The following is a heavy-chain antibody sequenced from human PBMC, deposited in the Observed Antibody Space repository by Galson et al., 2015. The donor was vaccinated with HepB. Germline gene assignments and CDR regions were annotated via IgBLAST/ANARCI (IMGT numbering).Heavy chain of an antibody. CDR1: GDSVSSNIAA. CDR3: ARDKVDSPGYTNTWGFDF. CDR2: TYYRFNWFR. D-gene: IGHD2-2*02. J-gene: IGHJ4*02. V-gene: IGHV6-1*01. Sequence: AISGDSVSSNIAAWNWIRQSPSGGLEWLGRTYYRFNWFREYAPSVKSRLIINSDTSKNQFSLQLKSVTPEDTAVYYCARDKVDSPGYTNTWGFDFWGQGVLVTVSS.